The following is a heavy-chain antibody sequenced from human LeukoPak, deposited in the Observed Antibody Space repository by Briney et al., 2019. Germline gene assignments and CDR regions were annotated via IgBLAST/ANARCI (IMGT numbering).Heavy chain of an antibody. D-gene: IGHD6-13*01. CDR1: GGSFSGYY. CDR2: IYTSGST. J-gene: IGHJ4*02. V-gene: IGHV4-4*07. CDR3: ARDLYSSSWYGTFDY. Sequence: KPSETLSLTCAVYGGSFSGYYWSWIRQPAGKGLEWIGHIYTSGSTNYNPSLKSRVTMSVDTSTNQFSLKLSSVTAADTAIYYCARDLYSSSWYGTFDYWGQGTLVTVSS.